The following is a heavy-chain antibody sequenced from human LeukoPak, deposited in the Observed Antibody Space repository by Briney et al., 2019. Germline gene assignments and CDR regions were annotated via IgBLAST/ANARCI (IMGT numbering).Heavy chain of an antibody. V-gene: IGHV3-7*01. D-gene: IGHD2-15*01. Sequence: NPGGSLRLSCAASGFTFSRYWMTWVRQSPGKELEWVANINQDGSEKYYGDSVTGRFTISRDNAENSLFLQMNSLRADDTGVYYCARAREAPANVFPDHWGQGVVVTVSS. CDR1: GFTFSRYW. J-gene: IGHJ4*02. CDR3: ARAREAPANVFPDH. CDR2: INQDGSEK.